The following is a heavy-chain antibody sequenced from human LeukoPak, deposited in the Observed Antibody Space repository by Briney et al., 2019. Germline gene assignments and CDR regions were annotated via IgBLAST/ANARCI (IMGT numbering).Heavy chain of an antibody. D-gene: IGHD5-18*01. CDR1: GFTFSGYW. J-gene: IGHJ3*02. Sequence: AGSLRLSCAASGFTFSGYWMHWVRQAPGKGLVWVSRINGDGSGSNYDDSVKGRFTISRDNAKNTLYLQMNSLRAEDTAVYYCARGGYTYGPATLGALNIWGPGTMVPVSS. CDR2: INGDGSGS. V-gene: IGHV3-74*01. CDR3: ARGGYTYGPATLGALNI.